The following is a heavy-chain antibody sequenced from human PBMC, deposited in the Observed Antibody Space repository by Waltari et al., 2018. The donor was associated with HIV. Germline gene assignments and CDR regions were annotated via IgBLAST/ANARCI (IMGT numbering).Heavy chain of an antibody. J-gene: IGHJ4*02. Sequence: EVHLVESGGGLVKPGGSLRVSCTVSGFTFINAWMSWVRQAPGKGLEWLCRIKSKNEGGTIDYAAPVKDRFTILRDDSKHTLYLEMSSLKIEDTGIYYCVTDAVAVPLDTAYWGQGTLVTVSS. CDR1: GFTFINAW. D-gene: IGHD2-21*01. CDR2: IKSKNEGGTI. V-gene: IGHV3-15*01. CDR3: VTDAVAVPLDTAY.